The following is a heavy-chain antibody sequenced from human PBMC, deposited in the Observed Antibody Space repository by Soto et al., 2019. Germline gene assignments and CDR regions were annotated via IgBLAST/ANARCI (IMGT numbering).Heavy chain of an antibody. V-gene: IGHV1-18*01. J-gene: IGHJ2*01. CDR3: ARDGYSYGSIWYFHL. CDR1: GYTFTSYG. CDR2: ISAYNGNT. Sequence: ASVKVSCKASGYTFTSYGISWVRQAPGQGLEWMGWISAYNGNTNYAQKLQGRVTMTTDTSTSTAYMELRSLRSDDTAVYYCARDGYSYGSIWYFHLWGRGTLVTVSS. D-gene: IGHD5-18*01.